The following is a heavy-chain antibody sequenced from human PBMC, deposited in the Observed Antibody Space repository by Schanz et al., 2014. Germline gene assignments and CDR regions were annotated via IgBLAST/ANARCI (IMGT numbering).Heavy chain of an antibody. J-gene: IGHJ6*02. CDR2: INPNSGGT. CDR3: ARGPVVPMGFYGIDV. Sequence: QVQLVQSGAEVKKPGASVRVSCKASGYTFTGYYMNWVRQAPGQGLEWMGWINPNSGGTNYAQKLQGRVTITWDTSGSMAFMELSSLESDISAVYCCARGPVVPMGFYGIDVWGQGTTVTVSS. D-gene: IGHD3-10*01. V-gene: IGHV1-2*02. CDR1: GYTFTGYY.